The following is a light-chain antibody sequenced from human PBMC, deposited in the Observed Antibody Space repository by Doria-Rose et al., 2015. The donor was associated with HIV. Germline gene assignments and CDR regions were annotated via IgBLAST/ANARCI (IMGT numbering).Light chain of an antibody. CDR2: KAS. Sequence: DIQVTQSPSTLSASVGDRVTITCRASQSISSWLAWYQQKPGKAPKLLIYKASSLESGVPSRFSGSGSGTEFTLTISSLQPDDFATYYCQQYNSYTGFGQGTKLEIK. CDR3: QQYNSYTG. V-gene: IGKV1-5*03. J-gene: IGKJ2*03. CDR1: QSISSW.